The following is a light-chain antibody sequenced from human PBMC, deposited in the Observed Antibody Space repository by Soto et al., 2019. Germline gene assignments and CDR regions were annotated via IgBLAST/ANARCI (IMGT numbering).Light chain of an antibody. CDR2: GVS. V-gene: IGKV1-39*01. CDR1: QIIDSY. CDR3: KQSYSSPLLA. Sequence: DIHMTQSPSSLYASIGDRVTITCRASQIIDSYLNWYQQKGGKAPKLLSYGVSKLQSGVPPRFSGSGSGTEFTLTITGLQPEDFATYYCKQSYSSPLLAFGGGTQVEIK. J-gene: IGKJ4*01.